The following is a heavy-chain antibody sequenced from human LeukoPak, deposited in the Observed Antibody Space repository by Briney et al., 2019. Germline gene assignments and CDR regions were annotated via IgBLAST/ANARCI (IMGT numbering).Heavy chain of an antibody. CDR2: ISGNGGGT. V-gene: IGHV3-23*01. Sequence: PGGSLRLSCAASGFTFSSDAMSWVRPAPGKGLEWVSAISGNGGGTFYADSVKGRFTISRDNSKNTLYLQMNSLRAEDTALYYCAKRDTAMNGRKYYFDYWGQGTLVTVSS. J-gene: IGHJ4*02. D-gene: IGHD5-18*01. CDR3: AKRDTAMNGRKYYFDY. CDR1: GFTFSSDA.